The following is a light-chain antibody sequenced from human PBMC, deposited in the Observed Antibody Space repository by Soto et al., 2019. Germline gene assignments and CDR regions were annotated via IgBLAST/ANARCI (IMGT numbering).Light chain of an antibody. CDR2: DNN. CDR1: SSNIGNNY. CDR3: GTWDSSLSVHV. J-gene: IGLJ1*01. Sequence: QSALTQPPSVSAAPGQKVTISYSGSSSNIGNNYVSWYQQVPGTAPKLLIYDNNKRPSGNPDRFSGSKSGTSATLGISGLQTGDEADYYCGTWDSSLSVHVFGTGTKVTVL. V-gene: IGLV1-51*01.